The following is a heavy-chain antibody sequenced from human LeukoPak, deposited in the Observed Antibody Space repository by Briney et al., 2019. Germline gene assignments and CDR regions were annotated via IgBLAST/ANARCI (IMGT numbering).Heavy chain of an antibody. Sequence: GGSLRLSCAASGFTFSSYWMSWVRQAPGKGLEWVANIKQDGSEKYYVDSVKGRFTISRDNAKNSLYLQMNSLRAEDTAVYYCARERVVVVAATHSDAFDIWGQGTMATVSS. D-gene: IGHD2-15*01. CDR2: IKQDGSEK. V-gene: IGHV3-7*01. J-gene: IGHJ3*02. CDR3: ARERVVVVAATHSDAFDI. CDR1: GFTFSSYW.